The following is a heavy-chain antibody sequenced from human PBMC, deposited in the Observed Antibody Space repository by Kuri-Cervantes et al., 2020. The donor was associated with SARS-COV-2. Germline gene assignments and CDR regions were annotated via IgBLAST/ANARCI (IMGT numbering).Heavy chain of an antibody. V-gene: IGHV1-8*03. CDR3: ASTSFVDIVATSEYYYYYYYMDV. CDR2: MNPDTGNA. CDR1: GYTFTNND. Sequence: ASVKVSCKASGYTFTNNDINWVRQASGQGLEWMGWMNPDTGNAGYAQKFQGRVTITADESTSTAYMELSSLRSEDTAVYYCASTSFVDIVATSEYYYYYYYMDVWGKGTTVTVSS. J-gene: IGHJ6*03. D-gene: IGHD5-12*01.